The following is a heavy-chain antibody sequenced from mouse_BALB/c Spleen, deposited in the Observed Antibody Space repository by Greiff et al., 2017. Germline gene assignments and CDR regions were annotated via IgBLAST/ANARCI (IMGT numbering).Heavy chain of an antibody. Sequence: QVQLKESGPGLVQPSQSLSITCTVSGFSLTSYGVHWVRQSPGKGLEWLGVIWSGGSTDYNAAFISRLSISKDNSKSQVFFKMNSLQANDTAIYYCARTATVVATDAMDYWGQGTSVTVSS. CDR2: IWSGGST. D-gene: IGHD1-1*01. V-gene: IGHV2-2*02. J-gene: IGHJ4*01. CDR1: GFSLTSYG. CDR3: ARTATVVATDAMDY.